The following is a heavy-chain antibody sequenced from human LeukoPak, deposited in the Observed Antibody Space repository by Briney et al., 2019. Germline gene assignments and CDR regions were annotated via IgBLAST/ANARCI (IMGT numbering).Heavy chain of an antibody. CDR1: SSGGYY. D-gene: IGHD1-26*01. V-gene: IGHV3-9*01. CDR2: ISWNSGSI. J-gene: IGHJ4*02. Sequence: SSGGYYWSWIRQHPGKGLEWVSGISWNSGSIGYADSVKGRFTISRDNSKNTLYLQMNSLRAEDTAVYYCARDESRGAGALRDWGQGTLVTVSS. CDR3: ARDESRGAGALRD.